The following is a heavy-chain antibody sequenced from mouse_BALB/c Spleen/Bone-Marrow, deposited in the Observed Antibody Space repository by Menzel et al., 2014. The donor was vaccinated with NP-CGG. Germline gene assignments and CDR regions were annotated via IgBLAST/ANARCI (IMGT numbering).Heavy chain of an antibody. CDR3: AHRYDVAMDY. J-gene: IGHJ4*01. CDR2: INPDSSTI. CDR1: GFDFSRYW. V-gene: IGHV4-1*02. D-gene: IGHD2-14*01. Sequence: EVQLQPSGGGLVQPGGSLKLSCAASGFDFSRYWMSWVRQAPGKGLEWIGEINPDSSTINYTPSLKDKFIISRDNAKNTLYLQMSKVRSEDTALYYCAHRYDVAMDYWGQGTSVTVSS.